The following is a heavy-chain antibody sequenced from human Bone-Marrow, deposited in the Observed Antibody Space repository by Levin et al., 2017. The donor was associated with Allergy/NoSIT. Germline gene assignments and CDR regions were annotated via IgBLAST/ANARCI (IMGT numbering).Heavy chain of an antibody. D-gene: IGHD3-10*01. CDR2: TYFRSKWIY. Sequence: SETLSLTCAISGDSVSSNTAAWNWIRQSPSRGLEWVGRTYFRSKWIYEYAESVKSRISVNPDTSKNQFSLHLNSVTPDDTAVYYCTRDPGRGDGMDLWGQGTTVTVSS. CDR1: GDSVSSNTAA. CDR3: TRDPGRGDGMDL. J-gene: IGHJ6*02. V-gene: IGHV6-1*01.